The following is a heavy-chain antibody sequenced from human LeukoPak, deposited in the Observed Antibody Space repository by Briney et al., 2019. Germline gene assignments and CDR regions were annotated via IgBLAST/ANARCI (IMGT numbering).Heavy chain of an antibody. J-gene: IGHJ4*02. Sequence: PGRSLRLSCAASGFTFSSYAMHWVRQAPGKGLEWAAVISYDGSNKYYADSVKGRFTISRDNSKNTLYLQMNSLRAEDTAVYYCASLVYYDILTGYPNPSFDYWGQGTLVTVSS. V-gene: IGHV3-30-3*01. CDR1: GFTFSSYA. CDR2: ISYDGSNK. D-gene: IGHD3-9*01. CDR3: ASLVYYDILTGYPNPSFDY.